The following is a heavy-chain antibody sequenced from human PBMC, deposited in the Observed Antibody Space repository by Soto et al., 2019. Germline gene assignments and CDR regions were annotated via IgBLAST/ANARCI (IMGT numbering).Heavy chain of an antibody. CDR1: GYTFTSYA. Sequence: QVQLVQSGAEVKKPWASVKVSCKASGYTFTSYAMHWVRQAPAQRLEWMGWINAGNGNTKYSQKFQGRVTITRDTTASTADMELSSLRSEDTAVYYGARDGPATFYGDYPFAYWGQGTLVTVSS. V-gene: IGHV1-3*01. CDR2: INAGNGNT. J-gene: IGHJ4*02. CDR3: ARDGPATFYGDYPFAY. D-gene: IGHD4-17*01.